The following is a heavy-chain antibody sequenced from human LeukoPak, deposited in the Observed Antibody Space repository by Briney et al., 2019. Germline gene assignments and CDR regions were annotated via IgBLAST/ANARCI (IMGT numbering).Heavy chain of an antibody. J-gene: IGHJ4*02. V-gene: IGHV1-2*02. D-gene: IGHD2-2*01. CDR2: INPNSGGT. CDR3: AALTVPAAHFDY. Sequence: ASVKVSCKASGYTFTGYYMHWVRQAPGQGLEWMGWINPNSGGTNYAQKFQGRVTMTRDTSISTAYMELSRLRSDDTAVYYCAALTVPAAHFDYWGQGTLVTVSS. CDR1: GYTFTGYY.